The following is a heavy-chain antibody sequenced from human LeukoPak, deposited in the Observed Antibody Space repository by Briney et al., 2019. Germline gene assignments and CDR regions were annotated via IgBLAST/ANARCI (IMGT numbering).Heavy chain of an antibody. J-gene: IGHJ4*02. D-gene: IGHD4-17*01. CDR1: GGSISSYY. V-gene: IGHV4-4*07. CDR3: ARGNHDYGDLDY. CDR2: IYTSGST. Sequence: SETLSLTCTVSGGSISSYYWSWIRQPAGKGLEWTGRIYTSGSTNYNPSLKSRVTMSVDTSKNQFSLKLSSVTAADTAVYYCARGNHDYGDLDYWGQGTLVTVSS.